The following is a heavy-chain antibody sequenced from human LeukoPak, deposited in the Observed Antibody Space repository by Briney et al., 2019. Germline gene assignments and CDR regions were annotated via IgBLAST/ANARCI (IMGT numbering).Heavy chain of an antibody. D-gene: IGHD2-21*02. CDR3: ARDCGGDCYSHYFDY. CDR2: INEGGGLK. V-gene: IGHV3-7*01. Sequence: GGSLRLSCAASGFTFSAYWMTWVRQAPGKGLEWVAIINEGGGLKYYVDSVKGRFTISRDNTNNSLYLQMNSLRADDTAVYYCARDCGGDCYSHYFDYWGQGTLVTVSS. CDR1: GFTFSAYW. J-gene: IGHJ4*02.